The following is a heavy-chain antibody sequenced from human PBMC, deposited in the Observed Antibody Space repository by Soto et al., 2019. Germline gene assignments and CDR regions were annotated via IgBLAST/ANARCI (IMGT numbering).Heavy chain of an antibody. Sequence: QLQLQESGSGLVKPSQTLSLTCAVSGGSISSGGYSWSWIAQPPGKGLEWLGYIYHSGNTSYNPALKSRATIAVERYKTQFSLKLSSVTAAETAVYYCARVPSPWGQGTLVTVSS. CDR1: GGSISSGGYS. J-gene: IGHJ5*02. V-gene: IGHV4-30-2*01. CDR3: ARVPSP. CDR2: IYHSGNT.